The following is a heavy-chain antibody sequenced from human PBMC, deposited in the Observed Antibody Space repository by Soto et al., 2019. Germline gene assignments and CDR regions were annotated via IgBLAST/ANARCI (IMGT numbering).Heavy chain of an antibody. Sequence: PGGSLRLSRAASVGTLSRYSITLVRQAPGKGLEWVSTISGSGDTTYYADSVRGRFTISRDNFKNTLSLQMSSLRADDTAVYYCAGIQLWPYFDYWGQGTLVTVSS. CDR1: VGTLSRYS. V-gene: IGHV3-23*01. CDR2: ISGSGDTT. D-gene: IGHD5-18*01. J-gene: IGHJ4*02. CDR3: AGIQLWPYFDY.